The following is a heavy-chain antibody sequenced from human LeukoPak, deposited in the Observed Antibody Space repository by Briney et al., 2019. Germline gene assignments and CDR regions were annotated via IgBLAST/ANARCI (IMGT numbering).Heavy chain of an antibody. Sequence: GGSLRLSCAASGFSFSSYSMNWVRQAPGKGLEWVSFISSSSSYIYYADPVKGRFTISRDNAKNSLYLQMNSLRAEDTAVYYCTRDRLGYRSSTSCSNWFDPWGQGTLVTVSS. D-gene: IGHD2-2*01. CDR3: TRDRLGYRSSTSCSNWFDP. J-gene: IGHJ5*02. CDR1: GFSFSSYS. CDR2: ISSSSSYI. V-gene: IGHV3-21*01.